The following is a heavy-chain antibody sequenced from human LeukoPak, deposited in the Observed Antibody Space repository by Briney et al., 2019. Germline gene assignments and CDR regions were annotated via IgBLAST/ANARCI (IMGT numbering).Heavy chain of an antibody. J-gene: IGHJ4*02. CDR1: GYTFTSYD. Sequence: ASVKVSCKASGYTFTSYDINWVRQGTGQGLEWMGWINPNSGNTGYAQKFQGRVTMTRNTSISTAYMELSSLRSEDTAVYYCARVVVGATIPHYWGQGTLVTVFS. V-gene: IGHV1-8*01. CDR2: INPNSGNT. CDR3: ARVVVGATIPHY. D-gene: IGHD1-26*01.